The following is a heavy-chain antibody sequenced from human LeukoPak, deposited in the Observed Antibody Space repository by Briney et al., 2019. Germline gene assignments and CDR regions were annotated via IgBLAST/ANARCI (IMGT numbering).Heavy chain of an antibody. V-gene: IGHV1-69*04. J-gene: IGHJ4*02. CDR2: IIPILGIA. Sequence: SVKVSCKASGGTFSSYAISWVRQAPGQGLEWMGRIIPILGIANYAQKFQGRVTITADKSTSTAYMELSSLRSEDTAVYYCAGGVNYDILTGYYSLHYWGQGTLVTVSS. CDR1: GGTFSSYA. D-gene: IGHD3-9*01. CDR3: AGGVNYDILTGYYSLHY.